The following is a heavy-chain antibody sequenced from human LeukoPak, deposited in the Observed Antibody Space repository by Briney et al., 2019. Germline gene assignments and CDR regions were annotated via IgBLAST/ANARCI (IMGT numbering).Heavy chain of an antibody. CDR3: AKTSTSYCAGDCLPGYFDL. CDR2: INWNSGST. D-gene: IGHD2-21*02. Sequence: PGRSLRLSCAGSGFTLDDYAMHWVRQAPGKGLEWVSGINWNSGSTLYAASVKGRFTISRDNAEKSLYLQMNSLRAEDMALYYCAKTSTSYCAGDCLPGYFDLWGRGTLVTVSS. J-gene: IGHJ2*01. CDR1: GFTLDDYA. V-gene: IGHV3-9*03.